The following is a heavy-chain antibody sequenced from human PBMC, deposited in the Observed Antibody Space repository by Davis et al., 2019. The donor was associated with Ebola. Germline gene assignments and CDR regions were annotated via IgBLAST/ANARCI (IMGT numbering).Heavy chain of an antibody. CDR2: ISSSSSTI. CDR3: ARGPIFGVVIMYYFDY. CDR1: GFTFSSYS. D-gene: IGHD3-3*01. J-gene: IGHJ4*02. Sequence: GESLKISCAASGFTFSSYSMNWVRQAPGKGLEWVSYISSSSSTIYYADSVKGRFTISRDNAKNSLYLQMNSLRDEDTAVYYCARGPIFGVVIMYYFDYWGQGTLVTVSS. V-gene: IGHV3-48*02.